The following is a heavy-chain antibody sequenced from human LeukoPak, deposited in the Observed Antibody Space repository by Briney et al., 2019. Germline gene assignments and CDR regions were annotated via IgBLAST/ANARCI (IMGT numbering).Heavy chain of an antibody. Sequence: GRSLSLSCAASALTFSSYAMRWVPQPPGKGLQWVSTITGSGGSTSYAHSVKGRFTISRDTSKTTLHLKMTRLNAQATALYTCAQSGATGRPRIDYWGQGSLLTVS. J-gene: IGHJ4*02. CDR1: ALTFSSYA. CDR3: AQSGATGRPRIDY. D-gene: IGHD1-26*01. CDR2: ITGSGGST. V-gene: IGHV3-23*01.